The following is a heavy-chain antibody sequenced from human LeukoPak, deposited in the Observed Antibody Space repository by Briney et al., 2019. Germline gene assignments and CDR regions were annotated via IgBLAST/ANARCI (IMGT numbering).Heavy chain of an antibody. Sequence: SQTLSLTCAISGDSVSSNSAAWNWIRQSPSRGLEWLGRTYYRSKWYNDYAVSVKSRITINPDTSKNQFSLQLNSVTPEDTAVYYCAREDIVVVPAATYYYGMDVWGQGTTVTVS. CDR3: AREDIVVVPAATYYYGMDV. J-gene: IGHJ6*02. CDR1: GDSVSSNSAA. V-gene: IGHV6-1*01. CDR2: TYYRSKWYN. D-gene: IGHD2-2*01.